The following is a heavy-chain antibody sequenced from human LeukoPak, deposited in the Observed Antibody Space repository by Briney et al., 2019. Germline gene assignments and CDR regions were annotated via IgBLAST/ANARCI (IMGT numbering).Heavy chain of an antibody. CDR2: IYYSGST. V-gene: IGHV4-59*08. D-gene: IGHD3-10*01. Sequence: SETLSLTCTVSAGFISSYYWSWIRQPPGKGLEWIGYIYYSGSTNYNPSLKSRVTISVDTSKDQFSLKLSSVTAADTAVYYCARWAMVRGVIPTYWFDPWGQGTLVTVSS. J-gene: IGHJ5*02. CDR1: AGFISSYY. CDR3: ARWAMVRGVIPTYWFDP.